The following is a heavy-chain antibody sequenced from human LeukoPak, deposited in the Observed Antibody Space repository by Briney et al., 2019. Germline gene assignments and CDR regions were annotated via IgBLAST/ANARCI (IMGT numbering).Heavy chain of an antibody. Sequence: SETLSLTCTVSGGSISSYYWSWIRQPAGKGLEWIGRIYTSGSTNYNPSLKSRVTMSVDTSKNQFSLKLSSVTAADTAVYYCARDPGRGTDYYYYGMDVWGQGTTVTVSS. J-gene: IGHJ6*02. D-gene: IGHD3-16*01. V-gene: IGHV4-4*07. CDR1: GGSISSYY. CDR2: IYTSGST. CDR3: ARDPGRGTDYYYYGMDV.